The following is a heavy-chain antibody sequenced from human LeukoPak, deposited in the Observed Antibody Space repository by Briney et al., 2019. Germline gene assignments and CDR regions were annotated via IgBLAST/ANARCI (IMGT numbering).Heavy chain of an antibody. V-gene: IGHV3-23*01. CDR3: ATDAYVDFWSGSIY. D-gene: IGHD3-3*01. Sequence: GGSLRLSCAASGFTFSSYAMSWVRQAPGKGLEWVSAISGSGGSTYYADSVKGRFTISRDNSKNTLYLQMNSLGAEDTAVYYCATDAYVDFWSGSIYWGQGTLVTVSS. CDR2: ISGSGGST. CDR1: GFTFSSYA. J-gene: IGHJ4*02.